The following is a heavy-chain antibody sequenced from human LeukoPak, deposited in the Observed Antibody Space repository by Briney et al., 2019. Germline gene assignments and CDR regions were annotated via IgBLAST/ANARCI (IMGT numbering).Heavy chain of an antibody. CDR1: GGSISSSSYY. J-gene: IGHJ4*02. V-gene: IGHV4-39*01. D-gene: IGHD3-10*01. CDR3: ASRPPITMVRGVDY. CDR2: IYYSGST. Sequence: PSETLSLTCTVSGGSISSSSYYWGWLRQPPGKGLEWIGSIYYSGSTYYNPSLKRRVTISVDTSKNQFSLKLSSVTAADTAVYYCASRPPITMVRGVDYWGQGALVTVSS.